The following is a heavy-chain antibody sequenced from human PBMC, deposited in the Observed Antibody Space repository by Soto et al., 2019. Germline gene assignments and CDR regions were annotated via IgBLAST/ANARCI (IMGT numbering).Heavy chain of an antibody. D-gene: IGHD6-19*01. CDR3: ARSVEQWLSLDAFDI. CDR1: GFIFSTYG. V-gene: IGHV3-33*01. J-gene: IGHJ3*02. Sequence: PGGSLRLSCAASGFIFSTYGMHWVRQAPGKGLEWVAVIWYDGSNKYYADSVKGRFTISRDNSKNTLYLQMNSLRAEDTAVYYCARSVEQWLSLDAFDIWGQGTMVTVSS. CDR2: IWYDGSNK.